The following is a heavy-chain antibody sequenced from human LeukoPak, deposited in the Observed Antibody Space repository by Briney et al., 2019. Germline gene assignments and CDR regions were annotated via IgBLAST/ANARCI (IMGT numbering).Heavy chain of an antibody. CDR2: ISSSSSTI. CDR3: AREVEHAFDI. CDR1: GFPFSSYS. Sequence: PGGPLRLSCEASGFPFSSYSMNWVRQAPGKGLEWVSYISSSSSTIYYADSVKGRFTISRDNAKDSLYLQMNSLRAEDTAVYYCAREVEHAFDIWGQGTMVTVSS. D-gene: IGHD1-1*01. V-gene: IGHV3-48*01. J-gene: IGHJ3*02.